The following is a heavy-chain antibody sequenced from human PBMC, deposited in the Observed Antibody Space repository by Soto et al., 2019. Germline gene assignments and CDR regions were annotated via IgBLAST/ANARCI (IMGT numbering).Heavy chain of an antibody. CDR1: GFTFSSYA. CDR2: ISGSGGST. V-gene: IGHV3-23*01. D-gene: IGHD2-2*01. Sequence: GGSLRLSCAASGFTFSSYAMSWVRQAPGKGLEWVSAISGSGGSTYYADSVKGRFTISRDNSKNTLYLQMNSLRAEDTAVYYCAKRYPYCSSTSCYEDYYYYMDVWGKGTTVTVSS. J-gene: IGHJ6*03. CDR3: AKRYPYCSSTSCYEDYYYYMDV.